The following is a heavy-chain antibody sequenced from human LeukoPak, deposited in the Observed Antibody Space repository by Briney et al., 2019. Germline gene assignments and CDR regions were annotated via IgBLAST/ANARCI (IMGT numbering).Heavy chain of an antibody. V-gene: IGHV5-51*01. CDR2: IYPGDSDT. J-gene: IGHJ6*02. D-gene: IGHD1-26*01. CDR1: GYSFTSYW. CDR3: ARQPVGASQGNYDYGMDV. Sequence: GESLKISCKGSGYSFTSYWIGWVRQMPGKGLEWMGIIYPGDSDTRYSPSFQGQVTISADKSISTAYLQWSSLKASDTAMYYCARQPVGASQGNYDYGMDVWGQGTTVTVSS.